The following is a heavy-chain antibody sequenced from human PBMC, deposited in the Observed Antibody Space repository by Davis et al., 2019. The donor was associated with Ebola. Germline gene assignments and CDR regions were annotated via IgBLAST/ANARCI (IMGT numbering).Heavy chain of an antibody. Sequence: GSLSLSCKGSGSSSTSYRIACVRQMHGKGLECMGIIHPGDSETRYSPSFQGQVTISADKPITTAYLQWSSLKAAHTAIYYGARGTNGYNPGGYFDSWGQGTLVTVSS. CDR3: ARGTNGYNPGGYFDS. D-gene: IGHD5-24*01. V-gene: IGHV5-51*04. CDR2: IHPGDSET. J-gene: IGHJ4*02. CDR1: GSSSTSYR.